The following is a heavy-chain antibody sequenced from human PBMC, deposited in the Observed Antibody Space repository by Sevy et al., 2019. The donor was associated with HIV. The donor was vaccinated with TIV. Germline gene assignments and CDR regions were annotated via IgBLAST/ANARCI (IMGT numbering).Heavy chain of an antibody. CDR1: GGSISSSNW. D-gene: IGHD6-13*01. J-gene: IGHJ4*02. Sequence: SETLSLTCALSGGSISSSNWWSWVRQPPGKGLEWIGEIYHSGSTNYNPSLKSRVTISVDKSKNQFSLKLSSVTAADTAVYYCARSYSSSWYVWVYWGQGTLVTVSS. CDR2: IYHSGST. V-gene: IGHV4-4*02. CDR3: ARSYSSSWYVWVY.